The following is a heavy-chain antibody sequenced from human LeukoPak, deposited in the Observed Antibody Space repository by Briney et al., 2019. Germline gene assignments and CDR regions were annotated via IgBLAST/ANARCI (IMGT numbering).Heavy chain of an antibody. V-gene: IGHV4-39*07. CDR1: GGSISSSSYY. D-gene: IGHD3-10*01. CDR3: ASRKGIWFGELWVD. CDR2: IYYSGST. J-gene: IGHJ4*02. Sequence: KTSETLSLTCTVSGGSISSSSYYWGWIRQPPGKGLEGIGSIYYSGSTYYNPSLKSRITISLDTSQNQFSLKLTSVTAADTAVYYCASRKGIWFGELWVDWGQGTLVTVSS.